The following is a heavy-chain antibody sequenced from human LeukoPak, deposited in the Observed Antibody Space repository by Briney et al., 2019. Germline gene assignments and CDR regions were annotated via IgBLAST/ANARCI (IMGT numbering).Heavy chain of an antibody. CDR1: GGSFSSYY. J-gene: IGHJ6*03. Sequence: PSETLSLTCAVYGGSFSSYYWGWIRQPPGKGLEWIGSIYYSGSTYYNPSLKSRVTISVDTSKNQFSLKLSSVTAADTAVYYCARDWSGSSWYYYYYYMDVWGKGTTVTVSS. CDR3: ARDWSGSSWYYYYYYMDV. V-gene: IGHV4-39*07. D-gene: IGHD6-13*01. CDR2: IYYSGST.